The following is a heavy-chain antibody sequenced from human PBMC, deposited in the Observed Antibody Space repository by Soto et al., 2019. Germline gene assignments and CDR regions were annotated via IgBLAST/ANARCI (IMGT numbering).Heavy chain of an antibody. D-gene: IGHD5-12*01. CDR3: VRVVAIPGYPDH. Sequence: QVQLVQSGAEVRQPASSVKVSCKTSGGTFSSYAISWVRQAPGQGLEWMGGIVPIVGTTTYAQKFQGRVTITADEATSTAYMQLSRLRSDDTAVYDCVRVVAIPGYPDHWGQGTLVTVSS. V-gene: IGHV1-69*12. CDR1: GGTFSSYA. CDR2: IVPIVGTT. J-gene: IGHJ4*02.